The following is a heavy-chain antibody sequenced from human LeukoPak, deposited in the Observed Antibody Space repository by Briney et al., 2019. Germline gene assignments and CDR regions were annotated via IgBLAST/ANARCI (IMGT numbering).Heavy chain of an antibody. V-gene: IGHV3-15*01. Sequence: GGSLRLSCAASGFTFSNAWMSWVRQAPGKGLEWVGRIKSKTDGGTTDYAAPVKGRFTTSRDDSKNTLYLQMNSLKTEDTAVYYCTTEGEMSDSSGYDYWGQGTLVTVSS. CDR2: IKSKTDGGTT. CDR1: GFTFSNAW. D-gene: IGHD3-22*01. J-gene: IGHJ4*02. CDR3: TTEGEMSDSSGYDY.